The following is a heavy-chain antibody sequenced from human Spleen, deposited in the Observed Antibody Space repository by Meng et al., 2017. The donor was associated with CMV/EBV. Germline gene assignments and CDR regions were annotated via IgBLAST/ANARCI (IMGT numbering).Heavy chain of an antibody. J-gene: IGHJ4*02. CDR3: ASGSSPDY. V-gene: IGHV3-74*01. CDR1: GFTFSTYW. Sequence: GESLKISCAASGFTFSTYWMHWVRQAPGKGLVWVSRINSDGSSTSYGDSVKGRFTISRDNAKNTLYLQMNSLRAEDTAVYYCASGSSPDYWGQGTLVTVSS. D-gene: IGHD2-15*01. CDR2: INSDGSST.